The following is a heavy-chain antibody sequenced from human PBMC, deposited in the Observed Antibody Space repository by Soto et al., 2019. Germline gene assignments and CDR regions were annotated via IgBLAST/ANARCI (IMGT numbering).Heavy chain of an antibody. CDR1: GGTFSSYA. J-gene: IGHJ6*02. CDR3: ARKRGYSYGPPLNYGMDV. V-gene: IGHV1-69*13. D-gene: IGHD5-18*01. Sequence: ASVKVSCKASGGTFSSYAISWVRQAPGQGLEWMGGIIPIFGTANYAQKVQGRVTITADESRGTAYMEASSLRSEDTAVYYCARKRGYSYGPPLNYGMDVWGQGTTVTVSS. CDR2: IIPIFGTA.